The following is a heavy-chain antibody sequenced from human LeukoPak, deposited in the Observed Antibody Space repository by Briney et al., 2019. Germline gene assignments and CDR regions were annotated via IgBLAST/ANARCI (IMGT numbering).Heavy chain of an antibody. V-gene: IGHV3-48*01. CDR3: ARDRTDWGPVFDY. CDR1: GFTFSSNS. J-gene: IGHJ4*02. Sequence: GGSLRLSCAASGFTFSSNSMNWVRQAPGKGLEWVSYISSSSSTIYYADSVKGRFTISRDNAKNSLYLQMNSLRAEDTAVYYCARDRTDWGPVFDYWGQGTLVTVSS. CDR2: ISSSSSTI. D-gene: IGHD3/OR15-3a*01.